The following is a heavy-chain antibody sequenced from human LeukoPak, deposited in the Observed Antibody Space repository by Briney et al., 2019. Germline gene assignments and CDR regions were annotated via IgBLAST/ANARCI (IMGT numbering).Heavy chain of an antibody. J-gene: IGHJ4*02. CDR3: AKAVSRYCSSTSCYRGWYFDY. D-gene: IGHD2-2*02. V-gene: IGHV3-23*01. CDR2: ISGSGGST. CDR1: GVTLSNYA. Sequence: GGSLRLSCVAPGVTLSNYAMSWVRQAPGKGLEWVSAISGSGGSTYYADSVKGRFTISRDNSKNTLYLQMNSLRAEDTAVYYCAKAVSRYCSSTSCYRGWYFDYWGQGTLVTVSS.